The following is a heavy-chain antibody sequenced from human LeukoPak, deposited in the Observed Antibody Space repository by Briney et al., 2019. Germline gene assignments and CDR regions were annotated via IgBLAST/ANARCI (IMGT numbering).Heavy chain of an antibody. D-gene: IGHD6-13*01. J-gene: IGHJ4*02. CDR3: AVGAAAGQDY. Sequence: PGGSLRLSCAASGFTFSSYSMNWVRQAPGKGLEWVSSISSSSSYIYYADSVKGRFTISRDNAKNSLYMQMNSLRAEDTAGYYWAVGAAAGQDYWRQENLLPVSS. V-gene: IGHV3-21*01. CDR2: ISSSSSYI. CDR1: GFTFSSYS.